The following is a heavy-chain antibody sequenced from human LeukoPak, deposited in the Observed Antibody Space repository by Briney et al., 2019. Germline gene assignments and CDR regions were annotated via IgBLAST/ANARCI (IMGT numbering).Heavy chain of an antibody. D-gene: IGHD3-10*01. J-gene: IGHJ4*02. CDR2: IFSDGSST. V-gene: IGHV3-74*01. CDR1: GFTFSSYW. Sequence: GGSLRLSCAASGFTFSSYWMHWVRQAPGKGLVWVSRIFSDGSSTSYADSVKGRFTISRDNAKNTLYLRMNNLRAEDTAVYYCAKVTMVRSFDHWGQGTLVIVSS. CDR3: AKVTMVRSFDH.